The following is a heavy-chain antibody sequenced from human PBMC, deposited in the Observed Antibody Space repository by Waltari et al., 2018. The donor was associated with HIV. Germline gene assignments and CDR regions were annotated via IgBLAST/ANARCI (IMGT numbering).Heavy chain of an antibody. CDR3: ARIGTFPHNYAIDF. CDR1: GSTVTNHW. D-gene: IGHD1-26*01. V-gene: IGHV3-7*01. J-gene: IGHJ6*02. Sequence: EVQLMESGGGLVQSGGSLRLSCAAFGSTVTNHWMSWVRQTAGKGLEWVAYIKDDGSEKYYMGSVKGRFTISRDNAKNSMFLQMNSLRAEDTAVYYCARIGTFPHNYAIDFWGQGTTVTVSS. CDR2: IKDDGSEK.